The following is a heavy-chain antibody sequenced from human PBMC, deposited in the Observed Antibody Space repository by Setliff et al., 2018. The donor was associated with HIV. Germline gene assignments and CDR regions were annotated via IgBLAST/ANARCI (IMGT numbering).Heavy chain of an antibody. Sequence: SETLSLTCTVSGGPISSYYWSWIRQPPGKGLEWIGYTYYSGRTNYNPSLKSRVTISVDTSRNQFSLKLSSVTAADTAVYYCARDIPYSYGSDWFDPWGQGTPVTVSS. CDR2: TYYSGRT. V-gene: IGHV4-59*12. CDR3: ARDIPYSYGSDWFDP. J-gene: IGHJ5*02. CDR1: GGPISSYY. D-gene: IGHD5-18*01.